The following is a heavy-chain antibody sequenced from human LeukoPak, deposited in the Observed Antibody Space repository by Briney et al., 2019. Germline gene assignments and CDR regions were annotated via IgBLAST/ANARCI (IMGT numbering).Heavy chain of an antibody. V-gene: IGHV3-30*18. CDR2: ISYDGSNK. CDR1: GFTFASYG. CDR3: AKEYKAMFFFDY. J-gene: IGHJ4*02. Sequence: GGSLRLSCTASGFTFASYGMQWVRQAPGKGLEWVAVISYDGSNKFYADSVKGRFTISRDNSKNTVYLQMNSLRGEDSAVYYCAKEYKAMFFFDYWGQGTLVTVSS. D-gene: IGHD1-1*01.